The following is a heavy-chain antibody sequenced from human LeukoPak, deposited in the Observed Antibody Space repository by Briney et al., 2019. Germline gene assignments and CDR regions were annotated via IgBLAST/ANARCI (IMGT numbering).Heavy chain of an antibody. J-gene: IGHJ6*02. CDR2: ISGSGGST. Sequence: GGSLRLSCAASGFTFSSYWIHWVRQAPGKGLEWVSAISGSGGSTYYADSVKGRFTISRDNSKNTLYLQMNSLRAEDTAVYYCAKGQAVAGRGNYYYYYGMDVWGQGTTVTVSS. CDR1: GFTFSSYW. V-gene: IGHV3-23*01. CDR3: AKGQAVAGRGNYYYYYGMDV. D-gene: IGHD6-19*01.